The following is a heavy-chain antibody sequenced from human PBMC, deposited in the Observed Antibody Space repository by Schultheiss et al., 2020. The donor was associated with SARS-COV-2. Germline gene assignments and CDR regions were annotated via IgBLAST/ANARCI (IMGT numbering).Heavy chain of an antibody. CDR2: ISYDGSNK. Sequence: GGSLRLSCAASGFTFSSYAMSWVRQAPGKGLEWVAVISYDGSNKYYADSVKGRFTISRDNSKNTLYLQMNSLRAEDTAVYYCAKSHYDFWSGYYTTYYYYYMDVWGKGTTVTVSS. V-gene: IGHV3-30*07. J-gene: IGHJ6*03. CDR3: AKSHYDFWSGYYTTYYYYYMDV. D-gene: IGHD3-3*01. CDR1: GFTFSSYA.